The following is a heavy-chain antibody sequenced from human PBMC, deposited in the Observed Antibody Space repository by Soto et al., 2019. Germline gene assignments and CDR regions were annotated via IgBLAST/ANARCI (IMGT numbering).Heavy chain of an antibody. CDR3: ARVSTYYFDSSGSYTSDY. Sequence: SETLSLTCTVSGASVGSGSFYWSWIRQPPGKGLEWIGYVFFSGSTNYSPSLKSRVTISIDTSKNQFSLKLISVTAAGTAVYYCARVSTYYFDSSGSYTSDYWGQGTLVTVSS. J-gene: IGHJ4*02. D-gene: IGHD3-22*01. CDR1: GASVGSGSFY. V-gene: IGHV4-61*01. CDR2: VFFSGST.